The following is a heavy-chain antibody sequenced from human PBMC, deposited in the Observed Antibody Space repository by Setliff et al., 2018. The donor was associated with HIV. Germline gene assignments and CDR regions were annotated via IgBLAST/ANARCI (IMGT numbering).Heavy chain of an antibody. CDR2: INHSGST. CDR1: GGSFRGYY. Sequence: ETLSLTCAVYGGSFRGYYWSWIRQPPGKGLEWIGEINHSGSTNYNPSLKSRVTISVDTSKNQFSLRLSSVTAADTAVYYCAITPLYYDSSGYYWPLNDYWGQGTLVTVSS. V-gene: IGHV4-34*01. CDR3: AITPLYYDSSGYYWPLNDY. D-gene: IGHD3-22*01. J-gene: IGHJ4*02.